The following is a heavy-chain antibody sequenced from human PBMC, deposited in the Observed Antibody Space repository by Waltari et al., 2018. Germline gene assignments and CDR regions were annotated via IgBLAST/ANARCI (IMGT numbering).Heavy chain of an antibody. D-gene: IGHD3-16*01. V-gene: IGHV3-7*01. CDR1: GFTFNIYW. CDR2: MKERESEK. Sequence: VQLVESGGGLVQPGGSLRLSCSASGFTFNIYWMTWVRQAPGKGVEWVAKMKERESEKYYADSVKGRFTISRDNAKKSVHLEMSSLRAEDTAIYYCARVRGAYSKFVTASFDYWGQGIPVSVSS. CDR3: ARVRGAYSKFVTASFDY. J-gene: IGHJ4*02.